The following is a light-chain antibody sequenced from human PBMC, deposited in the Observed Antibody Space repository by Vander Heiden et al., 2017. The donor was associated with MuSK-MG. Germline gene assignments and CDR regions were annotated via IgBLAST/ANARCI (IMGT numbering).Light chain of an antibody. Sequence: QSVLTQPPSLSAAPGQKVTISCAGSTSTIGMDNASWSEELPGAAPKLLIHDNKRRPSGIPDRCSGPRSGTSATMVTTGLQAGDGAGYYCGTWNSRRRAVVFGGGTKLTVL. CDR3: GTWNSRRRAVV. CDR1: TSTIGMDN. J-gene: IGLJ3*02. CDR2: DNK. V-gene: IGLV1-51*01.